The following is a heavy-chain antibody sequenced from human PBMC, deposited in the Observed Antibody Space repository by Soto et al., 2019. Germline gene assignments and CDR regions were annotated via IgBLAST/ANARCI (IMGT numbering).Heavy chain of an antibody. J-gene: IGHJ4*02. CDR2: IIPLFNET. Sequence: QVQLVQSGSEVKRPGSSVKVSCKTSGGIFKNFDIGWVRQSPGQGLEWMGEIIPLFNETNYAQKFRGRVTVTADESTRRAYRELTRLTYDDTAVYFCAINAERNAQKLDFWGQGTLVTVSS. CDR3: AINAERNAQKLDF. V-gene: IGHV1-69*01. CDR1: GGIFKNFD.